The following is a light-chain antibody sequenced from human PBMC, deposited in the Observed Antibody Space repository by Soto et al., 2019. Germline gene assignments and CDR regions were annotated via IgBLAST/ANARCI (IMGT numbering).Light chain of an antibody. Sequence: DVVMTQTPLSLSVAPGQPASISCKSSQSLLHITGETVLCWYLQKPGQSPQLLIYEVSTRVSGVPDRFSGSGSGADFTLEISRVETDDVGIYYCMQSTQLPPTFGQGTRLGIE. V-gene: IGKV2D-29*02. CDR2: EVS. J-gene: IGKJ5*01. CDR1: QSLLHITGETV. CDR3: MQSTQLPPT.